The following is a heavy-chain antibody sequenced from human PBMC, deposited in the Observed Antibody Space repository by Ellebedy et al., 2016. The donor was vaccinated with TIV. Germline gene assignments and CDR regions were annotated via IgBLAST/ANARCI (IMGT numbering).Heavy chain of an antibody. Sequence: MPGGSLRLSCTVSGGFNSDYYWSWIRQSPGKGPEWIGYIQYNGRTRFDPSLKSRVTMSVDTSKNQFSLRLSSLTAADTAIYYCARTTMGGEWPYFDYWGQGALVTVSS. V-gene: IGHV4-59*08. CDR2: IQYNGRT. CDR1: GGFNSDYY. D-gene: IGHD3-10*01. CDR3: ARTTMGGEWPYFDY. J-gene: IGHJ4*02.